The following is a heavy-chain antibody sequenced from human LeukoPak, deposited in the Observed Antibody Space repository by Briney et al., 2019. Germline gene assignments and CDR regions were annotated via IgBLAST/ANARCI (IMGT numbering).Heavy chain of an antibody. CDR2: ISSSSSTI. CDR1: GFTFSSYS. V-gene: IGHV3-48*04. Sequence: PGGSLRLSCAASGFTFSSYSMNLVRQAPGKGLEWVSYISSSSSTIYYADSVKGRFTISRDNAKNSLYLQMNSLRVEDTAVYYCARSAGGYSRDYWGQGTLVTVSS. CDR3: ARSAGGYSRDY. D-gene: IGHD2-15*01. J-gene: IGHJ4*02.